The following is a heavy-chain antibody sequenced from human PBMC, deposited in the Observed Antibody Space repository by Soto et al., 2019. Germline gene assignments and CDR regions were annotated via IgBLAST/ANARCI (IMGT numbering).Heavy chain of an antibody. CDR1: GYTFTNYF. Sequence: ASVKVSCKASGYTFTNYFLHWVRQAPGQGLEWMGIINPSGGSTNYAQRFQGRLTMTTDTSTSTAYMELSSLRSEDTAVYYCARGALGYCSGGSSPFYTWFDPWGQETLVTVSS. V-gene: IGHV1-46*01. J-gene: IGHJ5*02. D-gene: IGHD2-15*01. CDR2: INPSGGST. CDR3: ARGALGYCSGGSSPFYTWFDP.